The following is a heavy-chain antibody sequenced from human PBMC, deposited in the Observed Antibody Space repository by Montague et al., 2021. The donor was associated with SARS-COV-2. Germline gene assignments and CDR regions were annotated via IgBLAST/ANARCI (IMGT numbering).Heavy chain of an antibody. CDR3: TTGRYCRGGSCCLFNC. Sequence: SLRLSCAASGFTFSNAWMIWVRQAPGKGLEWVGRIKTKTDGGTTDYAAPVKGRFTISRDDSKTTLYLQMNSLKTEDTAVYYCTTGRYCRGGSCCLFNCWGQGTLVTVSS. J-gene: IGHJ4*02. V-gene: IGHV3-15*01. D-gene: IGHD2-15*01. CDR2: IKTKTDGGTT. CDR1: GFTFSNAW.